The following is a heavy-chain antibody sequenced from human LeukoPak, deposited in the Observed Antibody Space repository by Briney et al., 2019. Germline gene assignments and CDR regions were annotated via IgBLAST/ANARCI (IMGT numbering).Heavy chain of an antibody. V-gene: IGHV3-7*01. CDR3: ARETHPAAAVDY. Sequence: GGSLRLSCAASGFTFSSYWMSWVRQAPGKGLEWVANIKQDGSEKYYVDSVKGRFTISRDNAKNSLYLHMNSLRAEDTAVYFCARETHPAAAVDYWGQGTLVTVSS. CDR2: IKQDGSEK. D-gene: IGHD6-13*01. CDR1: GFTFSSYW. J-gene: IGHJ4*02.